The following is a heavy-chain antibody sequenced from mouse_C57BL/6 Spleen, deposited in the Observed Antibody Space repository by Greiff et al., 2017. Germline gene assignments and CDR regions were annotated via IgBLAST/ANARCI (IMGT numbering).Heavy chain of an antibody. CDR3: ARSGGYDYDVFAY. CDR2: INPSNGGT. CDR1: GYTFTSYW. Sequence: QVQLKQPGTELVKPGASVKLSCKASGYTFTSYWMHWVKQRPGQGLEWIGNINPSNGGTTYNEKFKSKATLTVDKSSSTAYMQLSSLTSEDSAVYYCARSGGYDYDVFAYWGQGTLVTVSA. J-gene: IGHJ3*01. D-gene: IGHD2-4*01. V-gene: IGHV1-53*01.